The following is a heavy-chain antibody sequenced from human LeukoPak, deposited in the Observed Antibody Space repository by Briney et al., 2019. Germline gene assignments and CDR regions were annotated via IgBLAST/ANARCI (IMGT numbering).Heavy chain of an antibody. D-gene: IGHD5-12*01. J-gene: IGHJ4*02. CDR1: GFTFSRFG. Sequence: GGSLGLSCVASGFTFSRFGMYWVRQAPGKGPEWVAVMSFDGSQRFYADSVRGRFTISRDNSRNTLYLQMSSLRREDTAVYHCARDESGYQISYLRNWGQGTLVTVSS. CDR3: ARDESGYQISYLRN. V-gene: IGHV3-33*05. CDR2: MSFDGSQR.